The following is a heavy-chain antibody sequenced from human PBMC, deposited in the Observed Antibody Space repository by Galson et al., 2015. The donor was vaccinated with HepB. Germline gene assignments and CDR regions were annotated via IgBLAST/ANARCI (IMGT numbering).Heavy chain of an antibody. D-gene: IGHD2-2*01. CDR1: GFTFSNYY. Sequence: SLRLSCAASGFTFSNYYMSWIRQAPGKGLEWVSYISSSSSYTNYADSVKGRFTISRDNTKNSLYLQMNSLRAEDTAVYYCARVVVPAAMYGAYGYYFDYWGQGTLVTVSS. CDR3: ARVVVPAAMYGAYGYYFDY. V-gene: IGHV3-11*06. CDR2: ISSSSSYT. J-gene: IGHJ4*02.